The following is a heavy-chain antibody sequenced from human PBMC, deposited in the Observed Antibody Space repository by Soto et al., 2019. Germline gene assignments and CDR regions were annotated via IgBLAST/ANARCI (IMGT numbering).Heavy chain of an antibody. CDR3: AREGRAYYYYYMAV. CDR2: IKQDGSEK. CDR1: GFTFSSYW. D-gene: IGHD2-15*01. Sequence: GGSLRLSCAASGFTFSSYWMSWVRQAPGKGLEWVANIKQDGSEKYYVDSVKGRFTISRDNAKNSLYLQMNSLRAEDTAVYYSAREGRAYYYYYMAVWGKGTTVTVSS. V-gene: IGHV3-7*01. J-gene: IGHJ6*03.